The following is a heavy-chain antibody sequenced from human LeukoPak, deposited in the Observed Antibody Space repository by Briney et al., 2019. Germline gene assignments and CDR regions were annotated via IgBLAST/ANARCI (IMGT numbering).Heavy chain of an antibody. D-gene: IGHD1-26*01. V-gene: IGHV3-7*03. J-gene: IGHJ4*02. CDR2: IKQDGSEK. CDR3: AREGQERGSGSYYPIDY. Sequence: PGGSLRLSCAASGFTFSSYWMSWVRQAPGKGLEWEANIKQDGSEKYYVDSVKGRFTISRDNAKNSLYLQMNSLRAEDTAVYYCAREGQERGSGSYYPIDYWGQGTLVTVSS. CDR1: GFTFSSYW.